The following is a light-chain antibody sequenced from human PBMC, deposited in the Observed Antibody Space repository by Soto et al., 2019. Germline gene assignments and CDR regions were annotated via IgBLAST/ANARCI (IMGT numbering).Light chain of an antibody. V-gene: IGKV3-15*01. CDR1: QSVSSK. J-gene: IGKJ2*01. CDR3: QQYNNWPYT. CDR2: GAS. Sequence: EIVMTQSPATLSVSPGERVTLSCRASQSVSSKLAWYQQKPGQAPRLLLYGASTRATGIPARFSGSRSGTEFTLTISSLQSEDFAVYYCQQYNNWPYTFGQGTELEIK.